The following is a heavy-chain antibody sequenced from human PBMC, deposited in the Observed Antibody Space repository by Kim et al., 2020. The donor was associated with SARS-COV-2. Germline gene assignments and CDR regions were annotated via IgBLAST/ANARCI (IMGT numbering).Heavy chain of an antibody. CDR2: ISYDGSNK. Sequence: GGSLRLSCAASGFTFSSYGMHWVRQAPGKGLEWVAVISYDGSNKYYADSVKGRFTISRDNSKNTLYLQMNSLRAEDTAVYYCANGLAGDYWGQGTLVTVSS. J-gene: IGHJ4*02. CDR3: ANGLAGDY. CDR1: GFTFSSYG. V-gene: IGHV3-30*18.